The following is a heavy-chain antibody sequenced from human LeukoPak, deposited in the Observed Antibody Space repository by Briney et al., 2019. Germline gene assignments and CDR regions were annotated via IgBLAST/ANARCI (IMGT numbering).Heavy chain of an antibody. CDR2: IYYSGST. CDR3: ARGAERELDVGIFDY. D-gene: IGHD1-26*01. CDR1: GGSISSYY. V-gene: IGHV4-59*08. Sequence: SETLSLTCTVSGGSISSYYWSWIRQPPGKGLEWIGYIYYSGSTNYNPSLKSRVTISVDTSKNQFSLKLSSVTAADTAVYYCARGAERELDVGIFDYWGQGTLVTVSS. J-gene: IGHJ4*02.